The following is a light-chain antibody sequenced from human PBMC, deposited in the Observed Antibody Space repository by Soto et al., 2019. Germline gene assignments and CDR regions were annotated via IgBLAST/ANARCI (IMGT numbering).Light chain of an antibody. J-gene: IGKJ1*01. CDR1: QSVTRNY. CDR3: QQYGDSPRT. V-gene: IGKV3-20*01. Sequence: EIVLTQSPGTLSLSPGERATLSCRASQSVTRNYLAWYQQKPGQAPRLLIYGASRRTTGIPDRFSGSGSGTDFTLTISGLEPEDFAVFYCQQYGDSPRTFGQGTKVEIK. CDR2: GAS.